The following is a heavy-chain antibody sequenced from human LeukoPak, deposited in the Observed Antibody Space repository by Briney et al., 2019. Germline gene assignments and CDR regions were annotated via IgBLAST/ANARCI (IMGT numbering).Heavy chain of an antibody. Sequence: PSETLSLTCTVSGGSISSYYWSWIRQPPGKGLEWIGYIYYSGSTNYNPSLKSRVTISVDTSKNQFSLKLSSVTAADTAVYYCARDHHGVVDYWGQGTLVTVSS. CDR1: GGSISSYY. D-gene: IGHD4-17*01. V-gene: IGHV4-59*01. CDR3: ARDHHGVVDY. J-gene: IGHJ4*02. CDR2: IYYSGST.